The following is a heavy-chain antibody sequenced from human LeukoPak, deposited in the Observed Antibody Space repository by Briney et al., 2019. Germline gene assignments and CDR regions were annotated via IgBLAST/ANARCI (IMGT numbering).Heavy chain of an antibody. J-gene: IGHJ4*02. CDR2: INHSGST. D-gene: IGHD6-13*01. Sequence: SETLSLTCAVYGGSSSGYYWSWIRQPPGKGLEWIGEINHSGSTNYNPSLKSRVTISVDTSKNQFSLKLSSVTAADTAVYYCARGNSSWPFDYWGQGTLVTVSS. CDR1: GGSSSGYY. V-gene: IGHV4-34*01. CDR3: ARGNSSWPFDY.